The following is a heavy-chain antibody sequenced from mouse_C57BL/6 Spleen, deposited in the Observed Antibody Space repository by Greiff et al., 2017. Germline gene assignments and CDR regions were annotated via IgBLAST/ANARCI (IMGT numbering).Heavy chain of an antibody. CDR2: ISYDGSN. CDR3: ARSPIYYGHFDY. J-gene: IGHJ2*01. D-gene: IGHD2-1*01. V-gene: IGHV3-6*01. CDR1: GYSITSGYY. Sequence: EVKLMESGPGLVKPSQSLSLTCSVTGYSITSGYYWNWIRQFPGNKLEWMGYISYDGSNNYNPSLKNRISITRDTSKNQFFLKLNSVTTEDTATYYCARSPIYYGHFDYWGQGTTLTVSS.